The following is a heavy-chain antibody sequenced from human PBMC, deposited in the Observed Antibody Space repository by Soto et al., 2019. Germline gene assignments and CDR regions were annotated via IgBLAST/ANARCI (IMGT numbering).Heavy chain of an antibody. CDR2: IYYSGST. Sequence: SETLSLTCTVSGGSISSYYWSWIRQPPGKGLEWIGCIYYSGSTNYNPSLKSRVTISVDTSKNQFSLNLRSVTAADTAVYYCARGRWLQLIYYDYCGKGTRVTVSS. CDR1: GGSISSYY. D-gene: IGHD5-12*01. J-gene: IGHJ4*02. V-gene: IGHV4-59*01. CDR3: ARGRWLQLIYYDY.